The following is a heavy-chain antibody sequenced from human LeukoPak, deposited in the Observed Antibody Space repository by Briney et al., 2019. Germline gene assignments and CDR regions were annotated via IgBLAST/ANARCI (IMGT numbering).Heavy chain of an antibody. CDR1: GFTVSSNY. J-gene: IGHJ4*02. D-gene: IGHD4-17*01. CDR2: IYSGGST. Sequence: GGSLRLSCAASGFTVSSNYMSWVRQAPGKGLEWVSVIYSGGSTYYADSVKGRFTISRDNSKNTLYLQMNSLRAEDTAVYYCARAAVDYGDYYFDYWGQGTLVTVSS. V-gene: IGHV3-53*01. CDR3: ARAAVDYGDYYFDY.